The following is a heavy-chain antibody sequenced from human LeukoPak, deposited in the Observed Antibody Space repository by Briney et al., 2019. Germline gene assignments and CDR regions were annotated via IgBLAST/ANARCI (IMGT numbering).Heavy chain of an antibody. V-gene: IGHV3-21*01. CDR1: GFTFSSYS. CDR2: ISSSSSYI. D-gene: IGHD5-24*01. J-gene: IGHJ4*02. CDR3: ARDKGWLQSGIDY. Sequence: GGSLRLSCAASGFTFSSYSMNWVRQAPGKGLEWVSSISSSSSYIYHADSVKGRFTISRDNAKNSLYLQMNSLRAEDTAVYYCARDKGWLQSGIDYWGQGTLVTVSS.